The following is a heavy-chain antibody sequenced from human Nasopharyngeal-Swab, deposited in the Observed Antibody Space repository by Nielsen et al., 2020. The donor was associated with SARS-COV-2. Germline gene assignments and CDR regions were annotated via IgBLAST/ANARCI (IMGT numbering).Heavy chain of an antibody. V-gene: IGHV3-7*01. CDR1: GFSFSSYW. D-gene: IGHD1-1*01. J-gene: IGHJ3*02. Sequence: GESLKISCAASGFSFSSYWMSWVRQAPGKGLEWVANIKQDGSEKYYVDSVKGRFTISRDKAKNSLYLQMNSLRAEDTAMYYCATNSFDIWGQGTMVTVSS. CDR2: IKQDGSEK. CDR3: ATNSFDI.